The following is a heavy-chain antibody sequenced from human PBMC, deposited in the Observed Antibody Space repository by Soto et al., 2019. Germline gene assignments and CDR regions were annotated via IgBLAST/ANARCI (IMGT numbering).Heavy chain of an antibody. Sequence: ASETLSLTCTVSGGSISSGDYYWSWIRQHPGKGLEWIGFVYYSGNTYYNPSLKSRVAMSVDPSTNQFSLKLASVTDADTAVYFCAREPKQNYDSSPWNGGFDSWGPGTLVTVSS. CDR2: VYYSGNT. D-gene: IGHD3-22*01. CDR1: GGSISSGDYY. V-gene: IGHV4-30-4*01. J-gene: IGHJ4*02. CDR3: AREPKQNYDSSPWNGGFDS.